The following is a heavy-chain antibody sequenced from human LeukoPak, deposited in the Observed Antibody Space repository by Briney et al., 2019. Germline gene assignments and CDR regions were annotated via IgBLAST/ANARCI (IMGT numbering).Heavy chain of an antibody. D-gene: IGHD3-10*01. V-gene: IGHV1-69*04. CDR3: ARDPGFGEAHDY. CDR2: IIPILGIA. J-gene: IGHJ4*02. CDR1: GGTFSSYA. Sequence: GASVKVSCKASGGTFSSYAISWVRQAPGQGLEWMGRIIPILGIANYAQKFQGRVTITADKSTSTAYMELSGLRSEDTAVYYCARDPGFGEAHDYWGQGTLVTVSS.